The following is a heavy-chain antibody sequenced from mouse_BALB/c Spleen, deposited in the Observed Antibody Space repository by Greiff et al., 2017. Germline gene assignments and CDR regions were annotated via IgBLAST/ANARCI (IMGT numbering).Heavy chain of an antibody. CDR1: GYNFTSYW. D-gene: IGHD2-5*01. CDR2: IYPGSGST. CDR3: ARSNYGWYFDV. V-gene: IGHV1-55*01. J-gene: IGHJ1*01. Sequence: QDQLQQPGAELVKPGTSVKLSCKASGYNFTSYWINWVKLRPGQGLEWIGDIYPGSGSTNYNEKFKSKATLTVDTSSSTAYMQLSSLASEDSALYYCARSNYGWYFDVWGAGTTVTVSS.